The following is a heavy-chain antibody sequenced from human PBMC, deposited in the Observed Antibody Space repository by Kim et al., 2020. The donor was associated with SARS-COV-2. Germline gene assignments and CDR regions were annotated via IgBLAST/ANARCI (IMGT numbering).Heavy chain of an antibody. CDR1: GFIFDDYA. D-gene: IGHD1-26*01. CDR2: TTRSRDGS. V-gene: IGHV3-64D*06. Sequence: GGSLRLSCTGSGFIFDDYAIHWVRRAPGKGLEYVSATTRSRDGSFYADSVEGRFTISRDNSKNTLYLQMNSLRLEDTSMYYCVRYGRSYGAVLWGEGTLVMVSS. J-gene: IGHJ4*02. CDR3: VRYGRSYGAVL.